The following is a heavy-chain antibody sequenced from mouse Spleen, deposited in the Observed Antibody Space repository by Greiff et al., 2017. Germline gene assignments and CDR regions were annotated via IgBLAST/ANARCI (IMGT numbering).Heavy chain of an antibody. D-gene: IGHD2-2*01. V-gene: IGHV2-9*02. J-gene: IGHJ4*01. CDR2: IWAGGST. Sequence: VQLVESGPGLVAPSQSLSITCTVSGFSLTSYGVHWVRQPPGKGLEWLGVIWAGGSTNYNSALMSRLSISKDNSKSQVFLKMNSLQTDDTAMYYCARDLGYGYDYAMDYWGQGTSVTVSS. CDR3: ARDLGYGYDYAMDY. CDR1: GFSLTSYG.